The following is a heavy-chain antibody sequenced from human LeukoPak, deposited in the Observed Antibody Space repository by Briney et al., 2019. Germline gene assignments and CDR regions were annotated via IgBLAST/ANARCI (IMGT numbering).Heavy chain of an antibody. CDR1: GGSLSSGSYY. CDR3: ARERKDGYKFDPIYYFDD. Sequence: SQTLSLTCTVSGGSLSSGSYYWSWLRHPAGKGLEWIGRIYTSGSTHYNPSLKSRVTISVDTSKNQFSLKLSSVTAADTAVYYCARERKDGYKFDPIYYFDDWGQGTLVTVSS. D-gene: IGHD5-24*01. V-gene: IGHV4-61*02. CDR2: IYTSGST. J-gene: IGHJ4*02.